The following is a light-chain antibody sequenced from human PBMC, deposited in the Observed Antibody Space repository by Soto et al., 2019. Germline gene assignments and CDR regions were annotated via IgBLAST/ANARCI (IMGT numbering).Light chain of an antibody. J-gene: IGLJ2*01. CDR1: SSNIGAGYD. CDR3: QSYDSSLSGVV. CDR2: GNS. Sequence: QSVLTQPPSVSGAPGQRVTISCTGSSSNIGAGYDVHWYRQLPGTAPKLLIYGNSNRPSGVPDRISGSKSGTSASLAITGLQAKDEDDYYCQSYDSSLSGVVFGEGTKLTVL. V-gene: IGLV1-40*01.